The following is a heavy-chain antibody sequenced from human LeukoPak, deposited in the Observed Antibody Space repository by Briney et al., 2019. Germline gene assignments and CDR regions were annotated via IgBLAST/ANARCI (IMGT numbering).Heavy chain of an antibody. V-gene: IGHV3-23*01. D-gene: IGHD6-19*01. CDR1: GFTFSSYA. CDR2: ISGSGGST. J-gene: IGHJ4*02. CDR3: AKDLSSGWYLENYFDY. Sequence: GGSLRLSCAASGFTFSSYAMSWVRQAPGKGLEWVSAISGSGGSTYYADSVKGRFTISRDNSKNTLYLQMNSLRAEDTAVYYCAKDLSSGWYLENYFDYWGQGTLVTVSS.